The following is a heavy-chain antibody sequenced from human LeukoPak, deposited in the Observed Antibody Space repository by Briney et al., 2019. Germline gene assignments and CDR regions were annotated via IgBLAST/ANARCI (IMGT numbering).Heavy chain of an antibody. D-gene: IGHD7-27*01. CDR1: GYTFTGYY. CDR2: INPNSGGT. V-gene: IGHV1-2*02. J-gene: IGHJ4*01. Sequence: ASVKVSCKASGYTFTGYYMHWVRQAPGQGLEWMGWINPNSGGTNYAQKFQGRVTMTRDTSISTAYVELSRLRSDDTAVYYCARGRRILGGPENAGDFFDFWGQGSLVTVSS. CDR3: ARGRRILGGPENAGDFFDF.